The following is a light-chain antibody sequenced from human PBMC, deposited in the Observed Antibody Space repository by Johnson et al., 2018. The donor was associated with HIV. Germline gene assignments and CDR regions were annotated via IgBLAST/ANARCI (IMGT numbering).Light chain of an antibody. CDR3: GTWDTSLSAPYI. CDR2: ENN. J-gene: IGLJ1*01. Sequence: QSVLTQPPSVSAAPGQKVTISCSGSSSNIGNNYVSWYQQLPGTAPKLLICENNKRPSGIPDRFSGSKSGTSATLGITGLQTGDEADDYCGTWDTSLSAPYIFGTCTEVSLL. CDR1: SSNIGNNY. V-gene: IGLV1-51*02.